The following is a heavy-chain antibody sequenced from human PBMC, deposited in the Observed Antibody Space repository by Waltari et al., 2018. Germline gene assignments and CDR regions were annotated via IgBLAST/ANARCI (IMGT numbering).Heavy chain of an antibody. CDR3: TRDGNVGPPPPIGY. CDR2: ISRRESP. Sequence: QLQLQESGPGLVKPSETLFLTCNVSGGSISDTSYFWGWVRQPPGKGLEWIGSISRRESPHSKLSLTSRATISFDNAKNQPSLKRTPLTAAATATYECTRDGNVGPPPPIGYWGQGALVTVS. CDR1: GGSISDTSYF. V-gene: IGHV4-39*07. J-gene: IGHJ4*02. D-gene: IGHD1-26*01.